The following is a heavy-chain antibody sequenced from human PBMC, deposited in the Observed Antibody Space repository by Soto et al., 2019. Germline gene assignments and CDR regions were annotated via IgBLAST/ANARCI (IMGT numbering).Heavy chain of an antibody. J-gene: IGHJ4*02. V-gene: IGHV3-30*03. D-gene: IGHD3-10*01. Sequence: QVQLVESGGGVVQPGRSLRLSCAASGFTFSSYGMHWVRQAPGKGLERVAVISYDGSNKYYADSVKGRFTISRDNSKNTLYLHMNSLRAEDTAVYYCAPWFGAFDYWGQGTLVTVSS. CDR1: GFTFSSYG. CDR3: APWFGAFDY. CDR2: ISYDGSNK.